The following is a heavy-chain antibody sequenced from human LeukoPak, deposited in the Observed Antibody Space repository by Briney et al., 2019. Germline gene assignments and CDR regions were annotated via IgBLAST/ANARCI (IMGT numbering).Heavy chain of an antibody. Sequence: PSETLSLTCAVYGGSFSGYYWSWIRQPPGKGLEWIGEINHSGSTNYNPSLKRRVTISVDTSENQFSLKLSSVTAADTAVYYCARVKRIFGVVNYFDFWGQGTLVTVSS. CDR1: GGSFSGYY. D-gene: IGHD3-3*01. CDR3: ARVKRIFGVVNYFDF. V-gene: IGHV4-34*01. CDR2: INHSGST. J-gene: IGHJ4*02.